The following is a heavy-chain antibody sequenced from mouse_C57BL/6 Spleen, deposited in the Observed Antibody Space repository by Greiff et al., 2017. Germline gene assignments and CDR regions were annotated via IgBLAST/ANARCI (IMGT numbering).Heavy chain of an antibody. CDR2: IHPNSGST. CDR1: GYTFTSYW. V-gene: IGHV1-64*01. CDR3: ARWRDDYDGFDY. J-gene: IGHJ2*01. Sequence: VQLQPPGAELVKPGASVKLSCKASGYTFTSYWMHWVKQRPGQGLEWIGMIHPNSGSTNYNEKFKSKATLTVDKSSSTAYMQLSSLTSEDSAVYYCARWRDDYDGFDYWGQGTTLTVSS. D-gene: IGHD2-4*01.